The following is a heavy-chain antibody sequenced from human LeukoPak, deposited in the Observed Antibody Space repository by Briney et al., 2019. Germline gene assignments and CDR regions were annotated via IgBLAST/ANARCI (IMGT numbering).Heavy chain of an antibody. CDR2: ISAYNGET. V-gene: IGHV1-18*04. D-gene: IGHD3-10*01. J-gene: IGHJ4*02. Sequence: ASVTVSCTASGYTFTSYGITWVRQAPGQGVEWMGWISAYNGETEYALKFQGRVTMTTDTSTSTAYMELRSLTSDDTGVYYCARDIMVRGQPVRPDFWGQGTLVTVSS. CDR3: ARDIMVRGQPVRPDF. CDR1: GYTFTSYG.